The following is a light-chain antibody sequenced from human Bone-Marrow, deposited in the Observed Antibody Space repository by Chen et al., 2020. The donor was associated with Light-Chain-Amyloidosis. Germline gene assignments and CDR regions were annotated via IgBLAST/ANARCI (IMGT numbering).Light chain of an antibody. CDR2: DDS. J-gene: IGLJ3*02. CDR1: NIGSKS. CDR3: QVWDRSSDRPV. Sequence: SYVLTQPPSVSVAPGKTAWITCGGNNIGSKSVHWYQQKPGQAPVLVVFDDSDRPSGIPERFSGSNSGNTVTLTISSVEAGDEADYYCQVWDRSSDRPVFGGGTKLTVL. V-gene: IGLV3-21*03.